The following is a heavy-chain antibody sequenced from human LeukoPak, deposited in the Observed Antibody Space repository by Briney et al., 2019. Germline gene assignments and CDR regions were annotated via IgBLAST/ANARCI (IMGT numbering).Heavy chain of an antibody. CDR2: IYYSGST. J-gene: IGHJ1*01. V-gene: IGHV4-59*01. CDR3: ARVGDSSGYRVEYFQH. D-gene: IGHD3-22*01. Sequence: SETLSLTCGVSGGAITNYYWNWIRQAPGKRLEWLGYIYYSGSTNYNPSLKSRVIISVDTSKNQFSLKLSSVTAADTAVYYCARVGDSSGYRVEYFQHWGQGTLVTVSS. CDR1: GGAITNYY.